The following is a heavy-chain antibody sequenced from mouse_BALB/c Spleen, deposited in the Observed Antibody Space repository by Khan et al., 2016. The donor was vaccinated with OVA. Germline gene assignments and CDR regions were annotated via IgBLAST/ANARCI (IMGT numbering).Heavy chain of an antibody. D-gene: IGHD6-1*01. Sequence: QVHVKQSGAELVRPGASVKLSCKTSGYIFTSYWIHWVKQRSGQGLEWIARIYPGTDNTYYNEKLKDKATLTVDKSSSTAYMQLSSLKSEDSAVYCCAREEPLYYFDNWGQGTTLTVSS. V-gene: IGHV1S132*01. CDR1: GYIFTSYW. CDR3: AREEPLYYFDN. CDR2: IYPGTDNT. J-gene: IGHJ2*01.